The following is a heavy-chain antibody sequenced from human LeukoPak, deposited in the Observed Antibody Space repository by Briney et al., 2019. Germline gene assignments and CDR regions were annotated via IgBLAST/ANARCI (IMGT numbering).Heavy chain of an antibody. CDR3: VKDVNWSTY. Sequence: GGSLRLSCAASGFTFSSYAMIWARQAPGKGLEWVSVISGNGDTTYYADSVKGRFTISRDNSRNTVYLQTNSLRGDDTAVYYCVKDVNWSTYWGQGTLVTVSS. CDR1: GFTFSSYA. J-gene: IGHJ4*02. D-gene: IGHD1-1*01. V-gene: IGHV3-23*01. CDR2: ISGNGDTT.